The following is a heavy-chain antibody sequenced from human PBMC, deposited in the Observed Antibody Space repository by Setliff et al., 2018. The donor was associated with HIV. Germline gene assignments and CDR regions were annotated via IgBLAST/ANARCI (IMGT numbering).Heavy chain of an antibody. Sequence: SETLSLTCTVSGDSTSSSSSYWGWIRQPPGKGLEWIGSIYYSGSTYYNPSLKSRVTIFIDTSKNQFSLRLSSVTAADTAVYYCARFYDYYGHRLDYWGQGTQVTVSS. V-gene: IGHV4-39*01. CDR3: ARFYDYYGHRLDY. CDR1: GDSTSSSSSY. J-gene: IGHJ4*02. CDR2: IYYSGST. D-gene: IGHD3-16*01.